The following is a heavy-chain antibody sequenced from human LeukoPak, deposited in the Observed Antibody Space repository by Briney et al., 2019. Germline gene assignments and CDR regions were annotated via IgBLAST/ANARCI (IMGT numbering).Heavy chain of an antibody. CDR1: EFTLSSYG. J-gene: IGHJ4*02. V-gene: IGHV3-23*01. Sequence: PGGSLRLSCAASEFTLSSYGMSWVRQAPGKGLEWVSSISGSGGSTQYADSVKGRFTISRDNSKSTLYVQMNSLRAEDTAVYYCAKSTSFYLDSWGQGTLVTVSS. CDR3: AKSTSFYLDS. CDR2: ISGSGGST.